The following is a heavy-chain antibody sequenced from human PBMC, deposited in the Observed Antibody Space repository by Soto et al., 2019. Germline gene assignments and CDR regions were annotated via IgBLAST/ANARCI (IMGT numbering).Heavy chain of an antibody. CDR3: AREAQGDYYYYGMDV. Sequence: QVQLVQSGAEVKKPGASVKVSCKASGYTFTSYYMHWVRQAPGQGLEWMGIINPSGGSTSYAQKFQGRVTMTRDTSTSTVYMELSSLRSEDTAVYYCAREAQGDYYYYGMDVWGQGTMVTVSS. CDR1: GYTFTSYY. V-gene: IGHV1-46*01. J-gene: IGHJ6*02. CDR2: INPSGGST.